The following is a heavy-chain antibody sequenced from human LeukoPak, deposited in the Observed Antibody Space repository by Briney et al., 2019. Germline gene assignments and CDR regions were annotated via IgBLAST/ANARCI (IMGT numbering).Heavy chain of an antibody. CDR3: AKDVTGSGWYAGYFDY. J-gene: IGHJ4*02. D-gene: IGHD6-19*01. CDR2: INVAGNSS. CDR1: GFTFNLYA. Sequence: GGSLRLSCAASGFTFNLYAMNWVRQAPGKGLEWVSSINVAGNSSYYADSLRGRFTVSRDNSKNTLYLQTNSLRAEDTAVYYCAKDVTGSGWYAGYFDYWGQGTLVTVSS. V-gene: IGHV3-23*01.